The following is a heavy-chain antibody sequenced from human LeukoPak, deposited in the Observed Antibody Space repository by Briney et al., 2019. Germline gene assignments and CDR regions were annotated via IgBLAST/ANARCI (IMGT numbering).Heavy chain of an antibody. CDR2: INSDGSST. CDR3: ARVATGN. CDR1: GFTFSRYW. J-gene: IGHJ4*02. D-gene: IGHD1-1*01. Sequence: GGSLRLSCAASGFTFSRYWMHWVRRAPGKGLGWVSRINSDGSSTNYADSVKGRFTISRDNAKNTLYLQMNSLRAEDTAVYYCARVATGNWGQGTLVTVSS. V-gene: IGHV3-74*01.